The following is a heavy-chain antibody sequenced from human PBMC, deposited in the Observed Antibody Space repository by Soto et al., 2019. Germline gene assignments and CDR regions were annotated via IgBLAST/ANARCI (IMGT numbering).Heavy chain of an antibody. V-gene: IGHV3-33*01. D-gene: IGHD5-12*01. CDR1: GFTFSSYG. CDR3: ARDHGEGGYDLLAWGVDY. Sequence: QVQLVESGGGVVQPGRSLRLSCAASGFTFSSYGMHWVRQAPGKGLEWVAVIWYDGSNKYYADSVKGRFTISRDNSKNTLYLQMNSLRAEDTAVYYCARDHGEGGYDLLAWGVDYWGQGTLVTVSS. CDR2: IWYDGSNK. J-gene: IGHJ4*02.